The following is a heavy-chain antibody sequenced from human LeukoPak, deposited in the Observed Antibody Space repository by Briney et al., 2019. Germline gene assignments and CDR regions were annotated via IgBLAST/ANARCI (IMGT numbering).Heavy chain of an antibody. J-gene: IGHJ6*02. V-gene: IGHV3-7*03. CDR3: ARGGGLDV. CDR2: INHNGNVN. D-gene: IGHD3-16*01. Sequence: GGSLRLSCAASGFTFSSYWMNWARQAPGKGLEWVASINHNGNVNYYVDSVKGRFTISRDNAKNSLYLQMSNLRAEDTAAYFCARGGGLDVWGQGATVTVSS. CDR1: GFTFSSYW.